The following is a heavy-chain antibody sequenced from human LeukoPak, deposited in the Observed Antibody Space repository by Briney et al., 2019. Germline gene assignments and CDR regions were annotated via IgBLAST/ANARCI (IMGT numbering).Heavy chain of an antibody. V-gene: IGHV4-59*01. Sequence: PSETLSLTCTVSGGSISSYYWSWIRQPPGKGLEWIGYIYYSGSTNYNPSLKSRVTISVDTSKNQFSLKLSSVTAADTAVYYCARAVRRDGYNFDYWGQGTLVTVSS. CDR3: ARAVRRDGYNFDY. D-gene: IGHD5-24*01. J-gene: IGHJ4*02. CDR2: IYYSGST. CDR1: GGSISSYY.